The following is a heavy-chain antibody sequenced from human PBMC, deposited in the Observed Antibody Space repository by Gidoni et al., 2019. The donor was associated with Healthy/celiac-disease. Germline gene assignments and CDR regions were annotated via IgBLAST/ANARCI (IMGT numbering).Heavy chain of an antibody. J-gene: IGHJ4*02. CDR1: GFPVSSNY. D-gene: IGHD6-19*01. Sequence: EVQLVESGGGLVQPGGSLRLSCAAAGFPVSSNYMSWVRKAPGKGLEWVSVIYSGGSTYYADSVKGRFTISRDNSKNTLYLQMNSLRAEDTAVYYCARVTGSGWFRSLDYWGQGTLVTVSS. CDR3: ARVTGSGWFRSLDY. CDR2: IYSGGST. V-gene: IGHV3-66*02.